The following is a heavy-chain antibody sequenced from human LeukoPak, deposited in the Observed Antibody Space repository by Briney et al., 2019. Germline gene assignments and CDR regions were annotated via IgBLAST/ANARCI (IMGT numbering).Heavy chain of an antibody. Sequence: SETLSLTCAVHGGSFSGYYWNWIRQPPGKGLEWIGEINHSGSTNYNPSLKSRVTILVDTSKNQFSLQLNSVTPEDTAVYYCARDQMGFDPWGQGILVTVSS. V-gene: IGHV4-34*01. CDR3: ARDQMGFDP. J-gene: IGHJ5*02. D-gene: IGHD5-24*01. CDR2: INHSGST. CDR1: GGSFSGYY.